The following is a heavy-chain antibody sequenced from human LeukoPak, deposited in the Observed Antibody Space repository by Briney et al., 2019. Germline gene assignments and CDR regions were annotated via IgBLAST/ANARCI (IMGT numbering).Heavy chain of an antibody. CDR3: ARDKGLPQAFDI. V-gene: IGHV4-59*01. Sequence: PSETQSLTCTVSGGSISSFYWSWIRQPPGKGLEYIGYISYSETTSYNPSLKSRVTISVDTSKNQFSLKLTSVTAADTAVYYCARDKGLPQAFDIWGQGTMVTVSS. D-gene: IGHD5/OR15-5a*01. CDR2: ISYSETT. CDR1: GGSISSFY. J-gene: IGHJ3*02.